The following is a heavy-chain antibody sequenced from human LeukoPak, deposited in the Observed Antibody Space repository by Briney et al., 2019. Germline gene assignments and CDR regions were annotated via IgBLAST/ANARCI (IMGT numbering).Heavy chain of an antibody. CDR2: IDQAGSAK. Sequence: GGSLRLSCGASGFTFSDYWVSWVRQAPKKGLEWVANIDQAGSAKHYVDSAKGRFTISRDNARNSIHLQMNSLRAEDTAVYYCAIAAGWEQAYWGQGTLVTVSS. D-gene: IGHD1-26*01. J-gene: IGHJ4*02. CDR1: GFTFSDYW. V-gene: IGHV3-7*01. CDR3: AIAAGWEQAY.